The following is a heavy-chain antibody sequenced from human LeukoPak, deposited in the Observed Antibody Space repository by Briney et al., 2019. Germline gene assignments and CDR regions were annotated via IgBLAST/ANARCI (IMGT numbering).Heavy chain of an antibody. Sequence: GASVKVSCKASGYTFTSYDINWVRQATGQGLEWMGWMNPNSGNTGYAQKFQGRVTMTRNTSISTAYMELSSLRSEDTAVYYCARGGRITIFGVVINDSEYFQHWGQGTLVTVSS. CDR3: ARGGRITIFGVVINDSEYFQH. D-gene: IGHD3-3*01. CDR1: GYTFTSYD. CDR2: MNPNSGNT. J-gene: IGHJ1*01. V-gene: IGHV1-8*01.